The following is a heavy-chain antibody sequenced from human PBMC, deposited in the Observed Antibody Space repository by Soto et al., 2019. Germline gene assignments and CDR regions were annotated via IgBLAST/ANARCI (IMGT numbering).Heavy chain of an antibody. J-gene: IGHJ4*02. CDR1: GFTFSAYY. V-gene: IGHV3-11*01. CDR3: ARLRDGTTLDY. Sequence: QVQLVESGGGLVKPGGSLRLSCAASGFTFSAYYMSWIRQAPGKGLEWVSYISSSGGTTYSADSVKGRFTISRDYAKNSLYLQMNSLRAEDTAVYYCARLRDGTTLDYWGQGTLVTVSS. D-gene: IGHD1-1*01. CDR2: ISSSGGTT.